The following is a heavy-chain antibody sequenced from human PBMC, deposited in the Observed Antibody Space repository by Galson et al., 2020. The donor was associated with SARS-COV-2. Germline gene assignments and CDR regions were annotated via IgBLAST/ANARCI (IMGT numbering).Heavy chain of an antibody. CDR2: ISSTSSI. CDR1: GFTFSTYS. Sequence: GGSMRLSCAASGFTFSTYSMNWVRQAPGKGLEWVSYISSTSSIYYADSVRGRFTISRDNAKNSLYLQMNSLRAEDTAMYYCARDEGTHDDCWSGVYNNCFDPWGQGTLVTVSS. J-gene: IGHJ5*02. CDR3: ARDEGTHDDCWSGVYNNCFDP. V-gene: IGHV3-48*01. D-gene: IGHD3-3*01.